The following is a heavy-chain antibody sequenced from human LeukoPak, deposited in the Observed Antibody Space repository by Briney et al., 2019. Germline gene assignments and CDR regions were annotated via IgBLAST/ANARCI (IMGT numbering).Heavy chain of an antibody. CDR3: TTASYSNYGFDY. Sequence: GASLRLSCAASGFTFSNAWMSWVRQAPGKGLEWVGRIKRKTDGATTDYGAPVKGRFTISRDDSKNTLYLQMNSLKTEDTAVYYCTTASYSNYGFDYWGQGTLVTVSS. D-gene: IGHD4-11*01. J-gene: IGHJ4*02. V-gene: IGHV3-15*01. CDR1: GFTFSNAW. CDR2: IKRKTDGATT.